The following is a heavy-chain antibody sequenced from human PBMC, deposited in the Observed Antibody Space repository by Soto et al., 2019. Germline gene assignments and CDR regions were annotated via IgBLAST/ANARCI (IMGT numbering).Heavy chain of an antibody. V-gene: IGHV3-74*01. D-gene: IGHD1-26*01. CDR1: GVTFSYYW. CDR2: IHSDGSST. Sequence: EVQLVESGGGLVRPGGSLRLSCAASGVTFSYYWMHWVRQAPGKGLVWVSRIHSDGSSTTYADFVKGRFIISRDNARNTVDLQMNSVRVEDTAVYYCAIGDRGAFDLWGQGTVVTVSS. CDR3: AIGDRGAFDL. J-gene: IGHJ3*01.